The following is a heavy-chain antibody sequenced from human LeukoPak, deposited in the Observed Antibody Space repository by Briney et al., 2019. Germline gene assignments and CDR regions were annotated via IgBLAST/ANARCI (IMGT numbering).Heavy chain of an antibody. V-gene: IGHV3-23*01. CDR2: ISGSGGST. CDR3: VKLLNRYYYYGMDV. Sequence: GGSLRLSCAASGFTFNNAWMSWVRLAPGKGLEWVSLISGSGGSTYYAASVQGRFTISRDNSKNTLYLQMNSLRAEDTAIYYCVKLLNRYYYYGMDVWGQGTTVTVSS. CDR1: GFTFNNAW. D-gene: IGHD2-8*02. J-gene: IGHJ6*02.